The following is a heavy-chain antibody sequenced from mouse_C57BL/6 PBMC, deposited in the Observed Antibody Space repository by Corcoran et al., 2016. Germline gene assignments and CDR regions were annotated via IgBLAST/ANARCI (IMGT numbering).Heavy chain of an antibody. CDR2: INPNNGGT. Sequence: EVQLQQSGPELVKPGASVKISCKASGYTFTDYYMNWVKQSHGKSLEWIGDINPNNGGTSYNQKFKGKATLTVDKSSSTAYMDLRSLTSEDSAVYYCARESGYGSSYAMDYWGQGTSVTVSS. J-gene: IGHJ4*01. CDR1: GYTFTDYY. V-gene: IGHV1-26*01. D-gene: IGHD1-1*01. CDR3: ARESGYGSSYAMDY.